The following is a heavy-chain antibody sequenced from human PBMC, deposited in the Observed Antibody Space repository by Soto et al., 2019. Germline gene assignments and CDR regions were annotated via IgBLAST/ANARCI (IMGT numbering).Heavy chain of an antibody. D-gene: IGHD5-12*01. CDR3: ARMELGRMVASDY. J-gene: IGHJ4*02. CDR1: GGSITSPSYY. Sequence: QLQLQESGPGLVKPSETLSLTCAVSGGSITSPSYYWGWIRQPPGKGLDWIGNIYYSGNTYYNPSLKVRVTSSVDTSKNDFSLKLTSVTAADTAVYYCARMELGRMVASDYWGQGTLVTVSS. CDR2: IYYSGNT. V-gene: IGHV4-39*02.